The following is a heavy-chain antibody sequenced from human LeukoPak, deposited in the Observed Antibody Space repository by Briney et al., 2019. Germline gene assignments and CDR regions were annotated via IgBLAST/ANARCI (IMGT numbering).Heavy chain of an antibody. J-gene: IGHJ4*01. CDR3: AREGESRTAFDS. V-gene: IGHV1-2*02. D-gene: IGHD3-16*01. CDR2: INPNSGGT. CDR1: GYTFTGYY. Sequence: GASVKVSRKASGYTFTGYYMHGVRQAPGQGLEWMGWINPNSGGTNYAQKFQGRVTMTRDTSISTAYMELSRLRSDDTAVYYCAREGESRTAFDSWGHGTLVTVSS.